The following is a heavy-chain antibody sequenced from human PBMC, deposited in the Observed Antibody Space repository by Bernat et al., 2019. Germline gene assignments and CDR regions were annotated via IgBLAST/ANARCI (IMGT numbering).Heavy chain of an antibody. Sequence: QLQLQESGPGLVKPSETLSLTCTVSGGSISSSSYYWGWIRQPPGKGLEWIGSIYYSGSTYYNPSLKSRVTISVDTSKNQFSLKLSSATAADTAVYYCATLTLGYCSSTSCYFDYWGQGTLVTVSS. D-gene: IGHD2-2*01. CDR2: IYYSGST. J-gene: IGHJ4*02. CDR1: GGSISSSSYY. CDR3: ATLTLGYCSSTSCYFDY. V-gene: IGHV4-39*01.